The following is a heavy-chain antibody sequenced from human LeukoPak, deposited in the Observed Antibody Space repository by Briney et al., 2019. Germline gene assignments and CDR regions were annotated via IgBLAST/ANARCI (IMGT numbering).Heavy chain of an antibody. CDR2: IKQDGSEK. D-gene: IGHD3-3*01. CDR1: GFTFSTYW. Sequence: GGSLRLSCAASGFTFSTYWMSWVRQAPGKGLEWVANIKQDGSEKYYVDSVKGRFTISRDNAKNSLYLQMNSLRAEDTAVYYCARERQDKDFWSGGDYWGQGTLVTVSS. CDR3: ARERQDKDFWSGGDY. J-gene: IGHJ4*02. V-gene: IGHV3-7*01.